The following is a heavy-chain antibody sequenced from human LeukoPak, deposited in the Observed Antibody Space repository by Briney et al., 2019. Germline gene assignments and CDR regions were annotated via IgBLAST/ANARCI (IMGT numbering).Heavy chain of an antibody. CDR1: GGSFSSYY. Sequence: SETLSLTCAVYGGSFSSYYWSWIRQPPGKGLEWIGYIYYSGSTNYNPSLKSRVTISVDTSKNQFSLKLSSVTAADTAVYYCARVLGCSSTSCQYYFDYWGQGTLVTVSS. CDR3: ARVLGCSSTSCQYYFDY. CDR2: IYYSGST. D-gene: IGHD2-2*01. J-gene: IGHJ4*02. V-gene: IGHV4-59*01.